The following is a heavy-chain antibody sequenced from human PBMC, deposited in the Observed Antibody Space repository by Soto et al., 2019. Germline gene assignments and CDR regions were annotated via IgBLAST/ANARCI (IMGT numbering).Heavy chain of an antibody. J-gene: IGHJ5*02. CDR2: INPSSGGT. D-gene: IGHD2-2*01. V-gene: IGHV1-46*03. CDR1: GYTFASFS. CDR3: AREGCSSVTCYVNWNWFDP. Sequence: ASVKVSCKTSGYTFASFSIHWVRQAPGQGLEWMGMINPSSGGTTYAQKFQGRITMTRDTSTSTVYMELTSLRSEDTAVYYCAREGCSSVTCYVNWNWFDPWGQGTPVTVSS.